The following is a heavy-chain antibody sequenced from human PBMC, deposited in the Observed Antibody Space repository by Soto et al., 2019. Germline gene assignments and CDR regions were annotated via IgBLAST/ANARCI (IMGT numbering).Heavy chain of an antibody. CDR1: GGTFSSYA. Sequence: QVQLVQSGAEVKKPGSSVKVSCKASGGTFSSYAISWVRQAPGQGLEWMGGIIPIFGTPNYAQKFQGRVTITADESTSXAXXELSSLRSEDTAVYYCARPIQYYFDTSAQSAWFDPWGQGTLVTVSS. V-gene: IGHV1-69*12. J-gene: IGHJ5*02. CDR3: ARPIQYYFDTSAQSAWFDP. D-gene: IGHD3-22*01. CDR2: IIPIFGTP.